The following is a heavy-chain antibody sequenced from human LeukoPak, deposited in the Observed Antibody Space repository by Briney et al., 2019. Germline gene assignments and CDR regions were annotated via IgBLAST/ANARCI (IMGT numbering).Heavy chain of an antibody. CDR3: ASLPAIPRTLDY. V-gene: IGHV4-39*07. J-gene: IGHJ4*02. CDR2: IYYSGST. Sequence: SETLSLTCTVSGGSISSSSYYWGWIRQPPGKGLEWIGSIYYSGSTYYNPSLKSRVTISVDTSKNQFSLKLSSVTAADTAVYYRASLPAIPRTLDYWGQGTLVTVSS. D-gene: IGHD2-2*01. CDR1: GGSISSSSYY.